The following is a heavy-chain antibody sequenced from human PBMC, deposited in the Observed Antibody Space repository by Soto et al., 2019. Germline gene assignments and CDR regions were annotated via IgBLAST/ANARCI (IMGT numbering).Heavy chain of an antibody. CDR1: GFTFSSYA. V-gene: IGHV3-23*01. CDR3: AKDAYPCNGWYYFDL. Sequence: EVQLLESGGGLVQPGGSLRLSCAASGFTFSSYAMSWVRQAPGKGLEWVSGISGSGGSTDYADSVKGRFTISRDNSKNTLYLQMNSLRAEDTAVYYCAKDAYPCNGWYYFDLWGPGTLVTVSS. CDR2: ISGSGGST. J-gene: IGHJ4*02. D-gene: IGHD6-19*01.